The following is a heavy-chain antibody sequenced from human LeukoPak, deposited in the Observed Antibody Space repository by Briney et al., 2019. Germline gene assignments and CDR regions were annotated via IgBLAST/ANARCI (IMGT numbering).Heavy chain of an antibody. J-gene: IGHJ5*02. CDR3: ASSIVGATKSWFDP. Sequence: ASVKVSCKASGYTFTGYYMHWVRQAPGQGLEWMGWINPNSGGTNYAQKFQGRVTMTRDTSISTAYMELSRLRSDDTAVYYWASSIVGATKSWFDPWGQGTLVTVSS. CDR2: INPNSGGT. D-gene: IGHD1-26*01. V-gene: IGHV1-2*02. CDR1: GYTFTGYY.